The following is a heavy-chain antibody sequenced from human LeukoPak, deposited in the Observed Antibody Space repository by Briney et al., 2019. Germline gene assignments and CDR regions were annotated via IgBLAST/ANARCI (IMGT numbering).Heavy chain of an antibody. Sequence: GGSLRLSCAASGFTFSRYDMHWVRQTPGKGLDWVSSIGTAGATYYPDSVKGRFTISRENAKNSLYLQMNNLRAEDTAVYFCLRGSSRWYDFDYWGQGTQVTVSS. D-gene: IGHD6-13*01. CDR2: IGTAGAT. CDR3: LRGSSRWYDFDY. CDR1: GFTFSRYD. J-gene: IGHJ4*02. V-gene: IGHV3-13*01.